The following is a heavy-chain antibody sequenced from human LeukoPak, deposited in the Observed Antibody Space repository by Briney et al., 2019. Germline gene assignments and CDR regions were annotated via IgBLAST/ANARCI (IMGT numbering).Heavy chain of an antibody. CDR1: GFTFSSYA. CDR3: AKKGATTGDFDY. CDR2: ISGSGGDT. D-gene: IGHD1-26*01. V-gene: IGHV3-23*01. Sequence: PGGSLRLSCAASGFTFSSYAMSWVRQAPGKGPEWVSAISGSGGDTYYADSVKGRFTISRDNSKNTLYLQMNSLRAEDTAVYYRAKKGATTGDFDYWGQGTLVTVSS. J-gene: IGHJ4*02.